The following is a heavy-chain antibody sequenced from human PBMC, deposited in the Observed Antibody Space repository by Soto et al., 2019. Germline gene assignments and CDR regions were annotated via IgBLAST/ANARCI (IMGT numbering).Heavy chain of an antibody. CDR1: GFTFSSYS. D-gene: IGHD6-6*01. V-gene: IGHV3-21*01. Sequence: EVQLVESGGGLVKPGGSLRLSCAASGFTFSSYSMNWVRQTPGKGLELVSSISSTRSYIYYADSVKGRFTLSRDNSKYSLYLQMTSPRAEDPAVYYCARGHATAIIAARPISYSGMDFWGQGTTVTVSS. CDR3: ARGHATAIIAARPISYSGMDF. CDR2: ISSTRSYI. J-gene: IGHJ6*02.